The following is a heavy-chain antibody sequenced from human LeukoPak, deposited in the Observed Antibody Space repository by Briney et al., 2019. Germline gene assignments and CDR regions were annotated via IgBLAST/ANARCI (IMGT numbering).Heavy chain of an antibody. D-gene: IGHD6-19*01. CDR1: GFTFSSYE. CDR3: ARAAVADDY. V-gene: IGHV3-48*03. J-gene: IGHJ4*02. CDR2: ISSSGSTI. Sequence: GGSLRLSCAASGFTFSSYEMNWVRQAPGKGLEWVSYISSSGSTIYYADSVKGRFTISRDNSKNTLYLQMNSLRAEDTALYYCARAAVADDYWGQGTLVTVSS.